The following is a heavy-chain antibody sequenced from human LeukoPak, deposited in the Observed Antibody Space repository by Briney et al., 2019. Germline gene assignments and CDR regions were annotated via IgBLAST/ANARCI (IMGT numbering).Heavy chain of an antibody. CDR3: ANTPESQYYDFWSGSRGAFDI. Sequence: PSETLSLTCTVSGGSITSSSYYWGWIRQPPGKGLEWIGSIYYSGSTYYNPSLKSRVTISVDTSKNQFSLKLSSVTAADTAVYYCANTPESQYYDFWSGSRGAFDIWGQGTMVTVSS. CDR2: IYYSGST. J-gene: IGHJ3*02. CDR1: GGSITSSSYY. V-gene: IGHV4-39*01. D-gene: IGHD3-3*01.